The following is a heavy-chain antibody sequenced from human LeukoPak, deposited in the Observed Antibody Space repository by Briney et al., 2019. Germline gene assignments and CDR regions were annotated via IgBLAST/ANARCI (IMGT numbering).Heavy chain of an antibody. CDR2: IRYDGSNK. Sequence: PGGSLRLSCAASGFTFSSYGMHWVRQAPGKGLEWVAFIRYDGSNKYYADSVKGRFTISRDNAKNSLYMQINSLRAEDTAVYYCVRQRRYCSGDSCYQRTFDYWGQGTLVTVSS. J-gene: IGHJ4*02. CDR3: VRQRRYCSGDSCYQRTFDY. CDR1: GFTFSSYG. D-gene: IGHD2-15*01. V-gene: IGHV3-30*02.